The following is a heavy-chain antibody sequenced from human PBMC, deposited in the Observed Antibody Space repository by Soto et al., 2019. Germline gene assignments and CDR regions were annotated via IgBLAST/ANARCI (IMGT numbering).Heavy chain of an antibody. CDR1: GGTFSSYA. V-gene: IGHV1-69*01. J-gene: IGHJ5*02. D-gene: IGHD2-21*02. CDR3: WRSGDYFGGDYYYNNWFGP. Sequence: QVQLVQSGAEVKKPGSSVKVSCKASGGTFSSYAISWVRQAPGQGLEWMGGIIPIFGTANYAQKFQGRVTITAEEDTSTAYLEVSSLISGDKAVYYCWRSGDYFGGDYYYNNWFGPWGQGTLVTVSS. CDR2: IIPIFGTA.